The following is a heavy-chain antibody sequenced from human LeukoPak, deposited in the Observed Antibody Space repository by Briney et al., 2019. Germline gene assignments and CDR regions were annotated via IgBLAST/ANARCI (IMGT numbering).Heavy chain of an antibody. CDR2: IYHSGST. CDR1: GYSISSGYY. J-gene: IGHJ4*02. D-gene: IGHD1-26*01. V-gene: IGHV4-38-2*01. CDR3: ARLLELELRPLDY. Sequence: PSETLSLTCAVSGYSISSGYYWGWIRQPPGKGLEWIGSIYHSGSTYYNPSLKSRVTISVDTSKNQFSLKLSSVTAADTAVYYCARLLELELRPLDYWGQGTLVTVSS.